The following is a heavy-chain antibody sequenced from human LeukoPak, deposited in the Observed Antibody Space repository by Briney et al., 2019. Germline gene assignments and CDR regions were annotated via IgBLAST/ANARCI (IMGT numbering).Heavy chain of an antibody. D-gene: IGHD2-15*01. CDR1: GYTFTGYY. CDR2: INPNSGGT. V-gene: IGHV1-2*02. J-gene: IGHJ4*02. Sequence: ASVKVSCKASGYTFTGYYMHWVRQAPGQGLEWMGWINPNSGGTNYAQKLQGRVTMTRDTSISTAYMELSRLRSDDTAVYYCARDKEDIVVVVAATQPDYWGQGTLVTVSS. CDR3: ARDKEDIVVVVAATQPDY.